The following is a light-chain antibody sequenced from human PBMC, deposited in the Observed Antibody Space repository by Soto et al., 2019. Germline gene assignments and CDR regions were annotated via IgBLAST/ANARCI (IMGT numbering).Light chain of an antibody. CDR2: DVS. CDR3: SSYTSTNSWV. J-gene: IGLJ3*02. Sequence: QSALTQSASVSGSPGQSITISFTGTSSDVGGYNYVSWYQQHPGKAPKLIIYDVSNRPSGVSTRFSGSKSGNTASLTISGLQADDEADYSCSSYTSTNSWVFGGGTKLTVL. CDR1: SSDVGGYNY. V-gene: IGLV2-14*01.